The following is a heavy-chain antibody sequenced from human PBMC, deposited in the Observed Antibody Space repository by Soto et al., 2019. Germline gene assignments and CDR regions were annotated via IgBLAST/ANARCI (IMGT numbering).Heavy chain of an antibody. D-gene: IGHD3-3*01. CDR1: GFTFSSYA. CDR2: ISGSGGST. CDR3: AKAPQTYYVFWSGYFDY. V-gene: IGHV3-23*01. Sequence: EVQLLESGGGLVQPGGSLRLSCAASGFTFSSYAMSWVRQAPGKGLEWVSAISGSGGSTYYADSVKGRFTISRDNSKNTLYLQMNCLRAEDTAVYYCAKAPQTYYVFWSGYFDYWGPGSLVTVSS. J-gene: IGHJ4*02.